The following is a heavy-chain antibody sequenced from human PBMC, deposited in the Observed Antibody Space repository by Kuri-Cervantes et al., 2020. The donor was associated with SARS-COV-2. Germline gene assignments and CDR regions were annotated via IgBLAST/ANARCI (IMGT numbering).Heavy chain of an antibody. CDR2: IYYSGST. J-gene: IGHJ4*02. CDR1: GGSISSYY. D-gene: IGHD1-1*01. V-gene: IGHV4-59*01. Sequence: SETLSLTCTVSGGSISSYYWSWIRQPPGKGLEWIGYIYYSGSTNYSPSLKSRVTISVDTSKNQFSLKLSSVTAADTAVYYCARENWNYFDYWGQGTLVTVSS. CDR3: ARENWNYFDY.